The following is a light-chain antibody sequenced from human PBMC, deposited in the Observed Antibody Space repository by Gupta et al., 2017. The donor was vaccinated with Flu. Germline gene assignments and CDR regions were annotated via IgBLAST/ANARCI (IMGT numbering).Light chain of an antibody. CDR3: AAWDDSRGGFEV. J-gene: IGLJ2*01. Sequence: QSVLTQPASASGAPGQTVHISCSGGRSNIGSNYVYWYQQLQGMAPKLLLFRDNQRASRVPDRFSGSKSGTSASLAISDLRSEDEGRYYCAAWDDSRGGFEVFGGGTQLTVL. V-gene: IGLV1-47*01. CDR2: RDN. CDR1: RSNIGSNY.